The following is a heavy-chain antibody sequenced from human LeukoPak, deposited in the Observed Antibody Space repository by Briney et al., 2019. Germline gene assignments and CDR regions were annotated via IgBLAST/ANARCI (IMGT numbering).Heavy chain of an antibody. D-gene: IGHD3-16*01. J-gene: IGHJ6*02. CDR2: IKKTGSET. CDR3: ARGGGLDV. V-gene: IGHV3-7*03. CDR1: GFTFSHFW. Sequence: GGSLRLSCAASGFTFSHFWMSWVRQAPGKGLEWVAYIKKTGSETYYVDSVKGRFTITRDNTRNSLYLQMSNLRAEDTAVYFCARGGGLDVWGQGATVTVSS.